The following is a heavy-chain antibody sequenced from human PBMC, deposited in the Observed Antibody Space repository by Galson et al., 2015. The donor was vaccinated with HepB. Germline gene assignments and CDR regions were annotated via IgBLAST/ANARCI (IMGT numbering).Heavy chain of an antibody. D-gene: IGHD2-15*01. V-gene: IGHV3-30*03. CDR2: MSHDLSTT. Sequence: SLRLSCAASGFSFSTSGMHWVRQAPGKGLQWVAIMSHDLSTTYYGDSVKGRFTISRDNSKSTLYLQMNSLRDGDTAMYFCARGTPLRGPFDIWGHGTMVTVSS. CDR3: ARGTPLRGPFDI. CDR1: GFSFSTSG. J-gene: IGHJ3*02.